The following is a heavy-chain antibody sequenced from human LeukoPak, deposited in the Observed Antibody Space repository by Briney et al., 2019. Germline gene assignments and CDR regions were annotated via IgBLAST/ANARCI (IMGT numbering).Heavy chain of an antibody. CDR1: GGSFSGYY. Sequence: PSETLSLTCPVYGGSFSGYYRSWIRQPPGKGLEWIGEINHSGSTNYNPSLKSRVTISVDTSKNQFSLKLSSVTAADTAVYYCARRGVVPAARRQFDYWGQGTLVTVSS. J-gene: IGHJ4*02. CDR2: INHSGST. V-gene: IGHV4-34*01. CDR3: ARRGVVPAARRQFDY. D-gene: IGHD2-2*01.